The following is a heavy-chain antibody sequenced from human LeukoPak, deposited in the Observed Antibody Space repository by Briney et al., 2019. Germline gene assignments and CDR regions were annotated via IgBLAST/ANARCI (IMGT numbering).Heavy chain of an antibody. CDR2: IIPIFGTK. D-gene: IGHD3-3*01. J-gene: IGHJ6*04. V-gene: IGHV1-69*13. Sequence: SVKVFCKVSGGTFSRYGISWERQAPGQGLEWMGRIIPIFGTKNYAQKFQGRVTITADESTSTVYMELSSLRSADTAIYYCGRSGSYDVLSGYYMYGMDVWGKGTTVIVSS. CDR3: GRSGSYDVLSGYYMYGMDV. CDR1: GGTFSRYG.